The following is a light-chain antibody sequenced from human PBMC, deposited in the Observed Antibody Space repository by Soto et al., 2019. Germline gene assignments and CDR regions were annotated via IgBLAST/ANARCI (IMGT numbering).Light chain of an antibody. Sequence: EIVLTQSPGTLSLSPGERATLSCRASQSVSSSYLAWYQQKPGQAPRLLIYGASSRATGIPDRFSGSGSGTDFTLTISRLEPEDFAVYSCLQYGGSPRTLGQGTKGEI. J-gene: IGKJ1*01. CDR1: QSVSSSY. CDR2: GAS. V-gene: IGKV3-20*01. CDR3: LQYGGSPRT.